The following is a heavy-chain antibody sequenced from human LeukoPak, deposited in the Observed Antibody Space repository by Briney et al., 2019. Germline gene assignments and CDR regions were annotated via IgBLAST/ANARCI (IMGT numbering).Heavy chain of an antibody. J-gene: IGHJ4*02. CDR3: ARVVLDGYKRPAVGFDY. CDR1: GGSISSSSYY. V-gene: IGHV4-39*07. CDR2: IYYSGST. D-gene: IGHD5-24*01. Sequence: KPSETLSLTCTVSGGSISSSSYYWGWIRQPPGKGLEWIGSIYYSGSTYYNPSLKSRVTISVDTSKNQFSLKLSSVTAADTAVYYCARVVLDGYKRPAVGFDYWGQGTLVTVSS.